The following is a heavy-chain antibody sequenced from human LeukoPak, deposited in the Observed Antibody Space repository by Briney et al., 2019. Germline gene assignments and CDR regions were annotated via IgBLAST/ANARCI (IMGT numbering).Heavy chain of an antibody. D-gene: IGHD2-15*01. J-gene: IGHJ4*02. CDR1: GFTFSNAW. Sequence: AGGSLRLSCAASGFTFSNAWMNWVRQAPGKGLEWVGRIKSKTVGETTDYAAPVKGRFTISRDDSRNTLYLQMNSLKTEDTAVYYCTTLKGWVVGFTDYWGQGTLVTVSS. CDR2: IKSKTVGETT. CDR3: TTLKGWVVGFTDY. V-gene: IGHV3-15*07.